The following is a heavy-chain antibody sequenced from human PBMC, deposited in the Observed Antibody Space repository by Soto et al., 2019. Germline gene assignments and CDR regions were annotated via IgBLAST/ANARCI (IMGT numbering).Heavy chain of an antibody. CDR1: SYTFASYG. V-gene: IGHV1-18*01. CDR3: ARVIAAAADFDY. J-gene: IGHJ4*02. Sequence: QVQLVQSGAEVKKPGASVKVSCKASSYTFASYGISWVRQAPGQGLEWMGWISAYNGNTNYAQKLEGRVTMTTDTSTSTGYMELRSLRSDDTAVYYCARVIAAAADFDYWGQGTLVTVSS. D-gene: IGHD6-13*01. CDR2: ISAYNGNT.